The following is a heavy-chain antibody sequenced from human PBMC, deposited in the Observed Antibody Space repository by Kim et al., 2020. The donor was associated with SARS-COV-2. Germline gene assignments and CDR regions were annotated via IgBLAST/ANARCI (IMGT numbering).Heavy chain of an antibody. CDR1: GFTFSSYS. CDR2: ISSSSSYI. CDR3: ASNGCSGGSCYHYYGMDV. J-gene: IGHJ6*02. Sequence: GGSLRLSCAASGFTFSSYSMNWVRQAPGKGLEWVSSISSSSSYIYYADSVKGQFTISRDNAKNSLYLQMNSLRAEDTAVYYCASNGCSGGSCYHYYGMDVWGQGTTVTVSS. V-gene: IGHV3-21*01. D-gene: IGHD2-15*01.